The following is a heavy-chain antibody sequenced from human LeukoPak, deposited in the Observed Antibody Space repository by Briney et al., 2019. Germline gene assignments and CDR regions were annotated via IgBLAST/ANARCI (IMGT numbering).Heavy chain of an antibody. D-gene: IGHD2-15*01. CDR1: GGSISSYY. Sequence: PSETLSLTCTVSGGSISSYYWSWIRQPAGKGLEWIGRIYTSGSTNYNPSLKSRVTMSVDTSKNQFSLKLSSVTAADTAVYYCARDHLGYCSGGSCYSAPWLFDYWGQGTLVTVSS. CDR2: IYTSGST. V-gene: IGHV4-4*07. CDR3: ARDHLGYCSGGSCYSAPWLFDY. J-gene: IGHJ4*02.